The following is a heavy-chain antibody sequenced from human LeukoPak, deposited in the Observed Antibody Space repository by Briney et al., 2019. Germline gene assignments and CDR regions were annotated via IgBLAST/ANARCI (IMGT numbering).Heavy chain of an antibody. CDR3: ASARHGDYVWDY. CDR2: IYSGDSHT. CDR1: GYSFTYW. V-gene: IGHV5-51*01. Sequence: GESLKISCKGSGYSFTYWIGWVRQMPGKGPEWMGIIYSGDSHTKYSPSFQGRVTISADESISTAYLQWSSLEASDTAMYYCASARHGDYVWDYWGQGTLVTVSS. D-gene: IGHD4-17*01. J-gene: IGHJ4*02.